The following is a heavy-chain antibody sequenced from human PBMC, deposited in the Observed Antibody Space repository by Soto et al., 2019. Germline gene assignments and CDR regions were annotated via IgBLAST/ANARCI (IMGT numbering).Heavy chain of an antibody. Sequence: SETLSLTCTVSGGSISSSSYYWGWIHQPPGKGLEWIGSIYYSGSTYYNPSLKSRVTISVDTSKNQFSLKLSSVTAADTAVYYCASQASPYYYYGMDVWGQGTTVTVSS. CDR2: IYYSGST. CDR1: GGSISSSSYY. V-gene: IGHV4-39*01. CDR3: ASQASPYYYYGMDV. J-gene: IGHJ6*02.